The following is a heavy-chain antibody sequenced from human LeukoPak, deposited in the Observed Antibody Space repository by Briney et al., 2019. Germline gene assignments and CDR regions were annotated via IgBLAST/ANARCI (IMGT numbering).Heavy chain of an antibody. D-gene: IGHD3-16*01. CDR2: INHSGGT. V-gene: IGHV4-34*01. CDR3: ARVKDPGGYYYYYYMDV. J-gene: IGHJ6*03. CDR1: GGSFSGYY. Sequence: SETLSLTCAVYGGSFSGYYWSWIRQPPGKGLEWIGEINHSGGTKYNPSLKSRVTISVDTSKNQFSLKLNSVTAADTAMYYCARVKDPGGYYYYYYMDVWGKGTTVTVSS.